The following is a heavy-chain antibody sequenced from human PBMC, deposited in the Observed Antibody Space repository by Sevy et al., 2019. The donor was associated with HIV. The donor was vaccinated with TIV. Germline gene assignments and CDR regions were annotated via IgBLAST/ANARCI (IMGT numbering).Heavy chain of an antibody. J-gene: IGHJ6*02. V-gene: IGHV3-30*18. CDR3: ANSRGRYEGSSWLYYYYLMDV. CDR2: ISSDGSDK. Sequence: GGSLRLSCAAAGFTFSRYGMHWARQAPGKGLEWVAVISSDGSDKEYAESVKGRFTVSRDNSKDTVYLQTNSLRLEDTAIYYCANSRGRYEGSSWLYYYYLMDVWGQGTTVIVSS. D-gene: IGHD6-13*01. CDR1: GFTFSRYG.